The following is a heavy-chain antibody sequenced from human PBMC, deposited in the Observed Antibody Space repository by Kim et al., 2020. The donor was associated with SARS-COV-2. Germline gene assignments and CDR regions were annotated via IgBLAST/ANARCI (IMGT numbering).Heavy chain of an antibody. Sequence: KGNTNYAEKFQGRVTMTTDTYTSTAYMDLRSLRPDDTAVYYCARDFGFCSFWGQGTLVTVSS. D-gene: IGHD3-16*01. CDR2: KGNT. J-gene: IGHJ4*02. CDR3: ARDFGFCSF. V-gene: IGHV1-18*01.